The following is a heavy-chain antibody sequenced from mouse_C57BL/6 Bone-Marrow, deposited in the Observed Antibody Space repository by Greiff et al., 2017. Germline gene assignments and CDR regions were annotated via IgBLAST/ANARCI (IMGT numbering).Heavy chain of an antibody. CDR3: ARGSYYDYDVGAY. CDR2: ILPGSGST. V-gene: IGHV1-9*01. J-gene: IGHJ3*01. CDR1: GYTFTGYW. Sequence: QVQLKESGAELMKPGASVKLSCKATGYTFTGYWIEWVKQRPGHGLEWIGEILPGSGSTNYNEKFKGKATFTADTSSNTAYMQLSSLTTEDSAIYYCARGSYYDYDVGAYWGQGTLVTVSA. D-gene: IGHD2-4*01.